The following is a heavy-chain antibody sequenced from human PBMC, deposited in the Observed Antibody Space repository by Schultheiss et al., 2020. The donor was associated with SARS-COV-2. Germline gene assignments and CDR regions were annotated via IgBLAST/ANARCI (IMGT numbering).Heavy chain of an antibody. CDR1: GFTFSDYY. CDR2: ISTSSNAI. Sequence: GGSLRLSCAASGFTFSDYYMSWIRQAPGKGLEWLSYISTSSNAIYYADSVKGRFTISRDNAKNSLYLQMNSLRAEDTAVYYCATQRWGDRCWFDPWGQGTLVTVSS. J-gene: IGHJ5*02. V-gene: IGHV3-11*04. D-gene: IGHD5-24*01. CDR3: ATQRWGDRCWFDP.